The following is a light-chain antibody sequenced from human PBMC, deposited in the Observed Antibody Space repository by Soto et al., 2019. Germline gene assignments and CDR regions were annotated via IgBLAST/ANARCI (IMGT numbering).Light chain of an antibody. CDR3: MQGLSGFT. CDR1: QSLLHSNGYNY. CDR2: LGS. V-gene: IGKV2-28*01. J-gene: IGKJ3*01. Sequence: DIVMTQSPLSLPVTPGEPASISCMSSQSLLHSNGYNYLEWYLQKTGQSPLLLIYLGSDRSAGVPDRVSGSGSGTDFTLKISSGEAEDVGVYYCMQGLSGFTFGPGTKVEI.